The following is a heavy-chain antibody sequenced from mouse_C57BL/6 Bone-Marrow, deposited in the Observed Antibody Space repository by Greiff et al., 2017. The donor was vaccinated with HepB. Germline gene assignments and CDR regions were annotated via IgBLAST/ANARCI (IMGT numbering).Heavy chain of an antibody. Sequence: QVHVKQSGAELVKPGASVKISCKASGYAFSSYWMNWVKQRPGKGLEWIGQIYPGDGDTNYNGKFKGKATLTADKSSSTAYMQLSSLTSEDSAVYFCARYYDYPYWYFDVWGTGTTVTVSS. J-gene: IGHJ1*03. CDR2: IYPGDGDT. V-gene: IGHV1-80*01. CDR3: ARYYDYPYWYFDV. CDR1: GYAFSSYW. D-gene: IGHD2-4*01.